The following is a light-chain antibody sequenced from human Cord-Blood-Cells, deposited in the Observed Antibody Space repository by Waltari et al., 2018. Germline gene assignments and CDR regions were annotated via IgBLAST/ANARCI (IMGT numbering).Light chain of an antibody. J-gene: IGKJ4*01. CDR3: QQTNTTPSLT. Sequence: DIQMTQSPSSMSASVENRVTITCRASQSISSYLNWYQQKPGKGIKLLIYDASSLQSGVTWRFCGNESGTDFTRNISRLQPEPSAMYSCQQTNTTPSLTVGGGTKV. V-gene: IGKV1-39*01. CDR2: DAS. CDR1: QSISSY.